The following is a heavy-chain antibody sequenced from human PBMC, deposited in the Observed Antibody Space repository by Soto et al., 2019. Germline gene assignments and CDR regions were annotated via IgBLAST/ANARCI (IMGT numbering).Heavy chain of an antibody. Sequence: GESLKISCKGSGYSFTSYWISWVRQMPGKGLEWMGRIDPSDSYTNYSPSFQGHVTISADKSISTAYLQWSSLKASDTAMYYCARHMTITTVNYGMDVWGQGTTVTVSS. D-gene: IGHD4-17*01. CDR2: IDPSDSYT. J-gene: IGHJ6*02. CDR3: ARHMTITTVNYGMDV. CDR1: GYSFTSYW. V-gene: IGHV5-10-1*01.